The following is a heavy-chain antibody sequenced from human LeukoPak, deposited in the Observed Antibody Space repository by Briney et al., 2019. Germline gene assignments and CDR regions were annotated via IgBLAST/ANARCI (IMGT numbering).Heavy chain of an antibody. CDR3: ARQTRYFDWLHQNWFDP. J-gene: IGHJ5*02. Sequence: PSETLSLTCAVYGGSFSGYYWSWIRQPPGKGLEWIGEINHSGSTNYNPSLKSRVTISVDTSKNQFSLKLSSVTAADTAVYYCARQTRYFDWLHQNWFDPWGQGTLVTVSS. CDR1: GGSFSGYY. V-gene: IGHV4-34*01. CDR2: INHSGST. D-gene: IGHD3-9*01.